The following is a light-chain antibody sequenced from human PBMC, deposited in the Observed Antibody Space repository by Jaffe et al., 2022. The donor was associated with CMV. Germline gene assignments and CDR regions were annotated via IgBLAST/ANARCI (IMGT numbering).Light chain of an antibody. CDR1: QSITTS. Sequence: DIQMTQSPSSLSASVGDRVTITCRASQSITTSLNWFQQKPGKAPKFLIYAASTLQSGVPSRFSGSGSGTDFTLTINSLQPEDFATYYCQQTYSTAWTFGQGTKVDIK. J-gene: IGKJ1*01. V-gene: IGKV1-39*01. CDR2: AAS. CDR3: QQTYSTAWT.